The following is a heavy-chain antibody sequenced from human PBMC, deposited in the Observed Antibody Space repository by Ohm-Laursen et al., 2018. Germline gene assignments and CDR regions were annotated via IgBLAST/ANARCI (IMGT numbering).Heavy chain of an antibody. Sequence: SDTLSLTCTVSGDSINSTNYYWGWIRQPPGKGLEWLGSIYYSGSPYYNPSLKSRVTISVDTSKNQFSLKLSSVTAADTAVYYCARGFSGWWGRIDYWGQGILVTVSS. D-gene: IGHD6-19*01. CDR3: ARGFSGWWGRIDY. CDR2: IYYSGSP. CDR1: GDSINSTNYY. J-gene: IGHJ4*02. V-gene: IGHV4-39*01.